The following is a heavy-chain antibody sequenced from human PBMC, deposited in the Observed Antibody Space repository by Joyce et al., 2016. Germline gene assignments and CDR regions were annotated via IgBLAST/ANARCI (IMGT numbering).Heavy chain of an antibody. CDR3: VKGDGGYEYFDY. J-gene: IGHJ4*02. V-gene: IGHV3-64D*08. CDR1: GFSFSTFS. Sequence: EVHLEEAGGGLVQPGGSRRLSCSASGFSFSTFSMVWVRQAPGKGLEYVSSITNNGGSTYYADSVKGRFTISRDNSNNTLLLQMTSLRFEDTAVYFCVKGDGGYEYFDYWGQGTLVAVSS. D-gene: IGHD5-12*01. CDR2: ITNNGGST.